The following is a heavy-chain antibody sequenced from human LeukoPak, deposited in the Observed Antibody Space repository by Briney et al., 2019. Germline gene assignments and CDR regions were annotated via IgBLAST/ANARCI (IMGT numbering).Heavy chain of an antibody. J-gene: IGHJ6*03. D-gene: IGHD3-10*01. CDR2: INPNSGGT. Sequence: ASVKVSCKASGYTFTSYGISWVRQAPGQGLEWMGWINPNSGGTNYAQKFQGRVTMTRDTSISTAYMELSRLRSDDTAVYYCARYADYYGSGSIYYYYYYMDVWGKGTTVTVSS. V-gene: IGHV1-2*02. CDR3: ARYADYYGSGSIYYYYYYMDV. CDR1: GYTFTSYG.